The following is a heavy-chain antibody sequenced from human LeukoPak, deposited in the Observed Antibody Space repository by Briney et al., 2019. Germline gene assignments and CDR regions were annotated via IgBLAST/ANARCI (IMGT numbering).Heavy chain of an antibody. D-gene: IGHD4-23*01. CDR1: RFTFSNYW. V-gene: IGHV3-7*03. J-gene: IGHJ3*02. CDR2: IKQDGSEQ. Sequence: PGGSLRLSCAASRFTFSNYWMSWVRQAPGKGLEWVVSIKQDGSEQDYVDSVKGRFTISRDNSKNTLYLQMNSLRAGDTAVYYCAKVWDYGGNGLAFDIWGQGTMVTVSS. CDR3: AKVWDYGGNGLAFDI.